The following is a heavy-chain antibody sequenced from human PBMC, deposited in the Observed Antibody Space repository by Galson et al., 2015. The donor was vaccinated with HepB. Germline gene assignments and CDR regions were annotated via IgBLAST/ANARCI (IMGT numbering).Heavy chain of an antibody. J-gene: IGHJ4*02. CDR3: ARTDVTTVTTSGDI. D-gene: IGHD4-17*01. CDR2: IRNRADGYAT. CDR1: GFTFSGSD. Sequence: SLRLSCAASGFTFSGSDINWIRQASGKGLEWIGRIRNRADGYATAHAASMSGRFTVSRDDSTNTAYLQINSLKIEDTAVYYCARTDVTTVTTSGDIWGQGTPVTVSS. V-gene: IGHV3-73*01.